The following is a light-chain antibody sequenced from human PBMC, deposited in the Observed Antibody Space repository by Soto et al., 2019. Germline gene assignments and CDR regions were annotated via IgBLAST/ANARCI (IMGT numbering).Light chain of an antibody. J-gene: IGKJ1*01. CDR3: QQYSSSRT. Sequence: EIVTTQFSATLSEPPGQRLTLSGRASQSVSSNHLAWYQQKPGQAPRLLIYGGSSRATGIQVRFSGSGSETDFTLTITRLEPEDFAVYYCQQYSSSRTFGKGTKLDIK. V-gene: IGKV3-20*01. CDR1: QSVSSNH. CDR2: GGS.